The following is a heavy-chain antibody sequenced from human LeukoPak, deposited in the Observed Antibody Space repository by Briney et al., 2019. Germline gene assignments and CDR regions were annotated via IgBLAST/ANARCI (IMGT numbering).Heavy chain of an antibody. J-gene: IGHJ3*02. CDR3: ARRSGTYHAFDI. CDR1: GGSISSNGYY. Sequence: SETLSLTCTVSGGSISSNGYYWGWIRQPPGKGLEWIGSFYYTGSTFYSPSLKSRVTISVDTSRNQFSLKLSSVTAADTAVYYCARRSGTYHAFDIWGQGTMVTVSS. D-gene: IGHD1-26*01. CDR2: FYYTGST. V-gene: IGHV4-39*01.